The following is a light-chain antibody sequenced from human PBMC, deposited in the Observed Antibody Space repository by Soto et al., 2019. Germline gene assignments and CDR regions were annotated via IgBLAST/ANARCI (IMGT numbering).Light chain of an antibody. CDR2: GAS. J-gene: IGKJ1*01. Sequence: EIVMTQSPATLSVSPGERATLSCRASQSVSSNLAWYQQKPGQAPRLLIYGASTRATGIPARFSGSGSGTEFTLTINSLQSEDFAVYYCQQFHNWPRTFGQGTKVEIK. V-gene: IGKV3-15*01. CDR3: QQFHNWPRT. CDR1: QSVSSN.